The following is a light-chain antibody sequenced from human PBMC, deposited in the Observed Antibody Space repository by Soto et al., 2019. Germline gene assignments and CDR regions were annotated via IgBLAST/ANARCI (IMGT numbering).Light chain of an antibody. CDR2: RNN. V-gene: IGLV1-47*01. CDR1: SSKIGSNY. CDR3: AAWDDSLSGSFV. J-gene: IGLJ1*01. Sequence: QSVLTQPPSASGTPGQRVPISCFGSSSKIGSNYVYWYQQLPGTAPKLLIYRNNQRPSGVPVRFSGSKSGTSASLAISGLRSEDEADYYCAAWDDSLSGSFVFGTGTKVTVL.